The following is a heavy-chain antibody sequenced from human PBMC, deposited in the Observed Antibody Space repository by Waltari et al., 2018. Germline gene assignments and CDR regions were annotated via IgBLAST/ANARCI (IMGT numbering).Heavy chain of an antibody. Sequence: EVQLVESGGGLVQPGGSLRLSCEAAVFTFSRYWLHWVRQAPGKGLVWVSRISSDGNTTTYADSVKGRFTISRDNAKNTLYLQMNSLRAEDTAVYYCARVEYSYGPYCFDSWGQGTPVTVSS. V-gene: IGHV3-74*03. J-gene: IGHJ4*02. D-gene: IGHD5-18*01. CDR1: VFTFSRYW. CDR2: ISSDGNTT. CDR3: ARVEYSYGPYCFDS.